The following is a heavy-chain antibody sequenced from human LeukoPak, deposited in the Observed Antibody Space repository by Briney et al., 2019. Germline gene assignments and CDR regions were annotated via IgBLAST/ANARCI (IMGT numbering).Heavy chain of an antibody. CDR2: INHSGST. D-gene: IGHD7-27*01. V-gene: IGHV4-34*01. CDR1: GGSFSGYY. CDR3: ARKNWDYWYFEL. Sequence: KPSETLSLTCAVYGGSFSGYYWSWIRQPPGKGVEWIGEINHSGSTNYNTSLKSRVTISVDTSKNQFSPKLSSVTAADTAVYYCARKNWDYWYFELWGRGTLVTVSS. J-gene: IGHJ2*01.